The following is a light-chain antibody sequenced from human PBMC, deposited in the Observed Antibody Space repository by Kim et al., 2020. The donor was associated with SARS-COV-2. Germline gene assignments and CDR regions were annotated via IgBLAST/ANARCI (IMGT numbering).Light chain of an antibody. V-gene: IGKV4-1*01. J-gene: IGKJ4*01. CDR2: WAS. Sequence: IVMTQSPEYLSVSLGERATISCKSSQTVLKTFNNKNFVAWFQQKPGQRPKVLISWASTLESGVPERFSGGGSGTDFTLTINSLQPEDVAVYYCHQHYITLFTFGGGTKVDIK. CDR3: HQHYITLFT. CDR1: QTVLKTFNNKNF.